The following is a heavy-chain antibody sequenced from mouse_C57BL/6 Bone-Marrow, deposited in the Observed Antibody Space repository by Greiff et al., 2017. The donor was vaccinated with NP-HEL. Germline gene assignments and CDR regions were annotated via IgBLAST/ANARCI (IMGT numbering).Heavy chain of an antibody. V-gene: IGHV5-6*01. CDR1: GFTFSSYG. CDR2: ISSGGSYT. J-gene: IGHJ2*01. CDR3: ARQNPFDY. Sequence: EVKLMESGGDLVKPGGSLKLSCAASGFTFSSYGMSWVRQTPDKRLGWVATISSGGSYTYYPDSVKGRFTISRDNAKNTLYLQMSSLKSEDTAMYYCARQNPFDYWGQGTTLTVSS.